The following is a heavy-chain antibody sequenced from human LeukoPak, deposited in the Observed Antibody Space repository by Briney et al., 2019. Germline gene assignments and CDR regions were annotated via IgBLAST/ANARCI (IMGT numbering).Heavy chain of an antibody. J-gene: IGHJ5*02. CDR3: ARDYDILTGYYRVTNWFDP. CDR1: GFTFSSYG. CDR2: IWYDGSNK. D-gene: IGHD3-9*01. V-gene: IGHV3-33*01. Sequence: QPGRSLRLSCAAAGFTFSSYGMHWVRQAPGKGLEWVAVIWYDGSNKYYADSVKGRFTISRDNSKNTLYLQMNSLRAEDTAVYYCARDYDILTGYYRVTNWFDPWGQGTLVNVSS.